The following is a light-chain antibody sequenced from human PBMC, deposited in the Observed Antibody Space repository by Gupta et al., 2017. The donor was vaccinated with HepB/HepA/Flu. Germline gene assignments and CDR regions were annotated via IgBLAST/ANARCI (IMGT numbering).Light chain of an antibody. J-gene: IGLJ2*01. Sequence: SYELTQLPSVSVSPRQTASITCSGDKLGDKYACWYQQKPGQSPVLVIYQDSKRPSGIPERFSGSNSGNTATLTISGTQAMDEADYYCQAWDSSTVVFGGGTKLTVL. CDR1: KLGDKY. CDR3: QAWDSSTVV. V-gene: IGLV3-1*01. CDR2: QDS.